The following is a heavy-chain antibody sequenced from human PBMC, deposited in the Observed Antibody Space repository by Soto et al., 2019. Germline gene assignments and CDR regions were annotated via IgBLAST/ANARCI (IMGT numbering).Heavy chain of an antibody. J-gene: IGHJ4*02. V-gene: IGHV4-31*03. CDR2: IYYSGST. CDR1: GGSISSGGYY. D-gene: IGHD3-10*01. CDR3: ARGSLAMVRGVY. Sequence: SETLSLTCTVSGGSISSGGYYWSWIRQHPGKGLEWIGYIYYSGSTYYNPSLKSRVTISVDTSKNQFSLKLSSVTAADTAVYYCARGSLAMVRGVYWGQGTLVTVSS.